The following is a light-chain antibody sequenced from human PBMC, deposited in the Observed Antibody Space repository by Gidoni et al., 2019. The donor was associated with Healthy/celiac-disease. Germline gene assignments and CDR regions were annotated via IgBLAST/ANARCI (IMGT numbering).Light chain of an antibody. J-gene: IGKJ1*01. CDR1: QSISSY. Sequence: DIQMTQSPSSLSASVGDRVTITCRASQSISSYLDWYQQKPGKDPKLLIYAASSLESGVPSRFSGSGSGTDFTLTISSMQPEDFATYYCQQSYSTPWTLGQGTKVEIK. CDR2: AAS. V-gene: IGKV1-39*01. CDR3: QQSYSTPWT.